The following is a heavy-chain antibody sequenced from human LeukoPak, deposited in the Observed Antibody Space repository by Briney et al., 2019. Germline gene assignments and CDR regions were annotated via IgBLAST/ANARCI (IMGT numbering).Heavy chain of an antibody. J-gene: IGHJ4*02. D-gene: IGHD2-2*01. V-gene: IGHV5-51*01. Sequence: GESLKISCKGSGYRFINYWIGWVRQMPGKGLEWMGIIFPDDSDTRYSPSFQGQVTISADKSISTAYLQWSSLKASDTAMYYCAIGGDSTTSCYRCFNYWGQRTPVTVSS. CDR2: IFPDDSDT. CDR1: GYRFINYW. CDR3: AIGGDSTTSCYRCFNY.